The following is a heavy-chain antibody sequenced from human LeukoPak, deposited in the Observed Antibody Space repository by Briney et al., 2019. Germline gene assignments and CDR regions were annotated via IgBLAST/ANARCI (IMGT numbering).Heavy chain of an antibody. CDR3: ARAAVAARWFDP. CDR1: GYSITSAYY. J-gene: IGHJ5*02. D-gene: IGHD6-19*01. CDR2: FFLKGST. Sequence: PSETLSLTCTVSGYSITSAYYWGWIRPPPGKGLEWIGSFFLKGSTYYNPSLKSRVTISVDKSKNQFSLKLSSVTAADTAVYYCARAAVAARWFDPWGQGTLVTVSS. V-gene: IGHV4-38-2*02.